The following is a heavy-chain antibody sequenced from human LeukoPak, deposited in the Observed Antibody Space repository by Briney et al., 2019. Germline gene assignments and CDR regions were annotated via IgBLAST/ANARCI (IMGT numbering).Heavy chain of an antibody. CDR3: ARKSISGSYSA. J-gene: IGHJ5*02. CDR2: ISDSGRTI. CDR1: GFTFSDYY. D-gene: IGHD1-26*01. V-gene: IGHV3-11*01. Sequence: GGSLRLSCAASGFTFSDYYMSWIRQAPGKGLEWVSYISDSGRTIYYGHSVQGRFTISRDNAKNSLYLQMNRLRAEDTAVYYCARKSISGSYSAWGEGVLVVDSS.